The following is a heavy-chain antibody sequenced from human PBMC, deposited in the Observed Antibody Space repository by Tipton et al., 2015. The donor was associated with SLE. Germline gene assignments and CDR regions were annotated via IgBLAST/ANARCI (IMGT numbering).Heavy chain of an antibody. J-gene: IGHJ3*02. CDR1: GGSFSGYY. CDR2: INHSGST. V-gene: IGHV4-34*01. D-gene: IGHD6-19*01. CDR3: ARRLEQSAETEDAFDI. Sequence: TLSLTCAVYGGSFSGYYWSWIRQPPGKGLEWIGEINHSGSTNYNPSLKSRVTISVDTSKNQFSLKLSSVTAADTAVYYCARRLEQSAETEDAFDIWGQGTMVTVSS.